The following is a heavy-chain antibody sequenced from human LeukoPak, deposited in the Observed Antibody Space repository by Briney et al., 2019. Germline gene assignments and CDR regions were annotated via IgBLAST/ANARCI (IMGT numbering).Heavy chain of an antibody. D-gene: IGHD5-18*01. J-gene: IGHJ4*02. Sequence: GGSLRLSCAASGFTFSDYAMRWVRQAPGKGLEWVSGICGNGSTTHYADSVKGRFTISRDSPKNTLYLQMNSLRAEDTAIYYCAKGGFSSGSNLYYFDHWGQGTLVTVSS. CDR2: ICGNGSTT. V-gene: IGHV3-23*01. CDR1: GFTFSDYA. CDR3: AKGGFSSGSNLYYFDH.